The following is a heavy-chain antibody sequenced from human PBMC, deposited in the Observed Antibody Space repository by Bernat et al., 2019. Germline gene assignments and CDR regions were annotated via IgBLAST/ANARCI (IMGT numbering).Heavy chain of an antibody. V-gene: IGHV3-64D*06. CDR1: GFTFSSYP. D-gene: IGHD3-10*01. CDR2: IGNNGANT. J-gene: IGHJ6*02. Sequence: EVQLVESGGDLVQPGGSLRLSCSASGFTFSSYPIYWVRQAPGKGLEYVPAIGNNGANTYYAASVKGRFAISRENSKNTLYLQMSSLRAEDTAVYYCVKGVGTMVRDGVDVWGQGITVTVFS. CDR3: VKGVGTMVRDGVDV.